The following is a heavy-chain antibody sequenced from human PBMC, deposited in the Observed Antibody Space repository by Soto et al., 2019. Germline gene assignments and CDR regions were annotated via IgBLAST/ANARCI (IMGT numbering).Heavy chain of an antibody. CDR3: AKEKWAVVVPAPWDY. Sequence: PGGSLRLSCAASGFTFSSYAMSWVRQAPGKGLEWVSAISGSGGSTYYADSVKGRFTISRDNSKNTLYLQMNSLRAEDTAVYYCAKEKWAVVVPAPWDYWGQGTLVTVPQ. CDR1: GFTFSSYA. V-gene: IGHV3-23*01. J-gene: IGHJ4*02. D-gene: IGHD2-2*01. CDR2: ISGSGGST.